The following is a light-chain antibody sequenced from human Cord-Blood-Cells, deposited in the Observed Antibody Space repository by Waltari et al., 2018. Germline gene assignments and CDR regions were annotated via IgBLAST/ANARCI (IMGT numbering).Light chain of an antibody. V-gene: IGLV2-14*03. CDR3: SSYTSSSTLV. CDR2: DVS. Sequence: QSALTQPASVSGSPGQSITIPCTGTSSDVGGYKYVSWYQPHPGKAPKLMIYDVSNRPAGVSNRCSGSKSGNTASLTISGLQAEDEADYYCSSYTSSSTLVFGTGTKVTVL. CDR1: SSDVGGYKY. J-gene: IGLJ1*01.